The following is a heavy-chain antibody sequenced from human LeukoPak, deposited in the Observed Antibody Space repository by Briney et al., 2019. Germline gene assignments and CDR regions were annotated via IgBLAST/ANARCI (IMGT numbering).Heavy chain of an antibody. D-gene: IGHD2-15*01. CDR2: IWYDGSNK. CDR3: ARDRICGGGSCYYFDY. Sequence: GGSLRLSCAASGFTFSSYAIHWVRQAPGKGLEWVAVIWYDGSNKYYADSVKGRFTISRDNSKNTLYLQMNSLRAEDTAVYYCARDRICGGGSCYYFDYWGQGTLVTVSS. CDR1: GFTFSSYA. J-gene: IGHJ4*02. V-gene: IGHV3-33*08.